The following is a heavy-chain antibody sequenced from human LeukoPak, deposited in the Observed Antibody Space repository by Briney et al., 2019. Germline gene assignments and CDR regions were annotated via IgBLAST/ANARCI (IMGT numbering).Heavy chain of an antibody. CDR3: YYYDSSGYYPQTKIDY. V-gene: IGHV3-23*01. D-gene: IGHD3-22*01. Sequence: GGSLRLSCAASGFTFSSYAMSWVRQAPGKGLEWVSAISGSGGSTYYADSVKGRFTISRDNSKNTLYLQVNSLRAEDTAVYYCYYYDSSGYYPQTKIDYWGQGTLVTVSS. J-gene: IGHJ4*02. CDR1: GFTFSSYA. CDR2: ISGSGGST.